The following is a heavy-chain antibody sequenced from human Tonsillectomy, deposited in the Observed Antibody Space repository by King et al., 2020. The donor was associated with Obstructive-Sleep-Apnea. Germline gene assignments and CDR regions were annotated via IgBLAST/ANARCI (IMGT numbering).Heavy chain of an antibody. CDR1: GFNFNTHG. D-gene: IGHD5-24*01. V-gene: IGHV3-33*03. CDR2: IWYDGSHQ. Sequence: VQLVESGGGVVQPGTSLRLSCAASGFNFNTHGMHWVRQAPGKGLEWVAVIWYDGSHQYYADSVKGRFTISRDNSKKMLFLQVSSLSAEDTAVYYCAKDLREGMVLFGFDSWGLGTLVTVSS. J-gene: IGHJ4*02. CDR3: AKDLREGMVLFGFDS.